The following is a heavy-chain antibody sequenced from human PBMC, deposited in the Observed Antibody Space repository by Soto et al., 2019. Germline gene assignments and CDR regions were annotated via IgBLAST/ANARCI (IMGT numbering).Heavy chain of an antibody. CDR2: ISGSGGST. CDR1: GFTFSSYA. CDR3: AKGDSRALVYGMDV. V-gene: IGHV3-23*01. D-gene: IGHD2-15*01. Sequence: GGSLRLSCAASGFTFSSYAMSWVRQAPGKGLEWVSAISGSGGSTYYADSVKGRFTISRDNSKNTLYLQMNSLRAEDTAVYYCAKGDSRALVYGMDVWGQGTTVTVSS. J-gene: IGHJ6*02.